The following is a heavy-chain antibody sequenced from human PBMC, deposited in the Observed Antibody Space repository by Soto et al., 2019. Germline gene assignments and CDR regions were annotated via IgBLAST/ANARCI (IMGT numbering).Heavy chain of an antibody. CDR3: ARDLIVVVVDAARSFSGMDV. V-gene: IGHV1-18*01. D-gene: IGHD2-15*01. CDR1: GYTFTSYG. J-gene: IGHJ6*02. CDR2: ISAYNGNT. Sequence: ASVKVSCKASGYTFTSYGISWVRQAPGQGLEWMGWISAYNGNTNYAQKLQGRVTMTTDTSTSTAYMELRSLRSDDTAVYYCARDLIVVVVDAARSFSGMDVWGQGTTVTVSS.